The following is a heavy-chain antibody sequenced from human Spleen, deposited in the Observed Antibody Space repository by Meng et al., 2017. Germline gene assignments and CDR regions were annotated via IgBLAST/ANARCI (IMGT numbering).Heavy chain of an antibody. V-gene: IGHV1-46*01. Sequence: VQLGQAGAEVKKVGASVNVSCKASGYTFTSYYIHWVRQAPGQGLEWMGIINPSSGSTSYAQKFQGRVTMTSDTSTSTAYMELRSLRSDDTAVYYCAKTYSYGYSDSWGQGTLVTVSS. CDR1: GYTFTSYY. D-gene: IGHD5-18*01. CDR3: AKTYSYGYSDS. CDR2: INPSSGST. J-gene: IGHJ5*01.